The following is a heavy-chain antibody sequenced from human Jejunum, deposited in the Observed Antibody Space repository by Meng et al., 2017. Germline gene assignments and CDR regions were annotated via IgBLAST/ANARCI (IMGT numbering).Heavy chain of an antibody. CDR2: MNANSGGT. V-gene: IGHV1-2*02. J-gene: IGHJ5*02. D-gene: IGHD2-8*02. CDR3: ARRNLLVVIDESKGNHWFDP. Sequence: ASVKVSCKASGYTFTDYYMHWVRQAPGQGLEWMGWMNANSGGTNYAQKFQGRVTMTRDTSISTAYMELSSLRSDDAAVYYCARRNLLVVIDESKGNHWFDPWGQGTLVTVSS. CDR1: GYTFTDYY.